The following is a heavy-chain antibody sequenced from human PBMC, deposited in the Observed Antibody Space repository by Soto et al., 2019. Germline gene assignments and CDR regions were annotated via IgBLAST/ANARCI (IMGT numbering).Heavy chain of an antibody. CDR2: IIPIFGTA. V-gene: IGHV1-69*05. J-gene: IGHJ6*02. CDR1: GGTFSSYA. Sequence: QVQLVQSGAEVKKPGSSVKVSCKASGGTFSSYAISWVRQAPGQGLEWMGGIIPIFGTANYAQKFQGRVTXPXGXAXXAADMELSSLRSEDTAVYYCARHVPAAGYYYGMDVWGQGTTVTVSS. CDR3: ARHVPAAGYYYGMDV. D-gene: IGHD2-2*01.